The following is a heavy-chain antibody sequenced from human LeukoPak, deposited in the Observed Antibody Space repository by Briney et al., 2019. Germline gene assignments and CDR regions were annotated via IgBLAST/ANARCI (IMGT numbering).Heavy chain of an antibody. CDR2: IKTDGSEK. CDR3: VRDAWFGESRA. D-gene: IGHD3-10*01. J-gene: IGHJ4*02. V-gene: IGHV3-7*01. Sequence: GGSLRLSCAASGFTFNSFWISWVRQAPGKGLEWVANIKTDGSEKYYVDSVKGRFTISRDNAKNSAYLQMNSLRVEDTAVYYCVRDAWFGESRAGGQGTLVTVSS. CDR1: GFTFNSFW.